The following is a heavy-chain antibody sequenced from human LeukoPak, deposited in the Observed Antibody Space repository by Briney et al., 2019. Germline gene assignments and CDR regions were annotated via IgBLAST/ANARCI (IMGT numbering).Heavy chain of an antibody. CDR2: INQDGSVK. CDR1: GFAFSTYW. D-gene: IGHD3-3*01. V-gene: IGHV3-7*01. Sequence: GGSLRLSCAASGFAFSTYWMDWVRQAPGKGLEGVGNINQDGSVKQYVDSVRGRFTISRDNARNSVYLQMSALRVEDTAVYYCTRDFVFWGQGSLVTASS. J-gene: IGHJ4*02. CDR3: TRDFVF.